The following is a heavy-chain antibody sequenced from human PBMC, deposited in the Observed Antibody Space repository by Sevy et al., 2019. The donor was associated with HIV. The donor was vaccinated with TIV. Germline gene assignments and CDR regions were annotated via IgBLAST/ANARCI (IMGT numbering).Heavy chain of an antibody. V-gene: IGHV3-30-3*01. J-gene: IGHJ4*02. D-gene: IGHD1-26*01. CDR3: ARGPEWELTSFLSH. Sequence: GGSLRLSCAASGFTFRTYAFHWVRQAPGRGLEWIGLISSNGDNAFYANSVRGRFTISRDNSMNTLYLQMSSLTPEDTAVYYCARGPEWELTSFLSHWGLGALVTVSS. CDR2: ISSNGDNA. CDR1: GFTFRTYA.